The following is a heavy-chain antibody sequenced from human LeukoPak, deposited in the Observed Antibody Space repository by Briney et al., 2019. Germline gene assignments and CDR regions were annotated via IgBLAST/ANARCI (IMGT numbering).Heavy chain of an antibody. CDR1: GGSISGSTYS. CDR2: IYYSGST. V-gene: IGHV4-61*05. Sequence: SETLSLTCSVSGGSISGSTYSWGWIRQPPGRGLEWIGYIYYSGSTNYNPSLKSRVTISVDTSKDQLSLKLSSVTAADTAVYYCARGSMSGRPDNWFDPWGQGILVTVSS. CDR3: ARGSMSGRPDNWFDP. D-gene: IGHD6-6*01. J-gene: IGHJ5*02.